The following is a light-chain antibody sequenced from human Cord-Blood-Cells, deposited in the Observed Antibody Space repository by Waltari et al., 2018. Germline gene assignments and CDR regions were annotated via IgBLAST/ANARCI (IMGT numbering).Light chain of an antibody. CDR3: SSYTSSSTLVV. CDR2: DVS. V-gene: IGLV2-14*01. J-gene: IGLJ2*01. Sequence: QSALTQPASVSGSPGKSITISCTGPSSDVGGYNYVSWYQQHPGKAPKLMIYDVSNRPSGVSNRCSGSKSGNTASLTISGLQAEDEADYYCSSYTSSSTLVVFGGGTKLTVL. CDR1: SSDVGGYNY.